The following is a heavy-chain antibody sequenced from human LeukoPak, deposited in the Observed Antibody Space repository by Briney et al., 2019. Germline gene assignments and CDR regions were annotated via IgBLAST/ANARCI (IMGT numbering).Heavy chain of an antibody. Sequence: GGSLRLSCAASGFTFSSYIMNWVRQAPGKGLEWVSSITSSTSNYIYYADSVKGRFTISSDNAKNLLYLQMNSLRAEDTAVYYCARDNYDILTGDDTYSYYGMDVWGKGTTVTVSS. J-gene: IGHJ6*04. CDR2: ITSSTSNYI. V-gene: IGHV3-21*01. D-gene: IGHD3-9*01. CDR3: ARDNYDILTGDDTYSYYGMDV. CDR1: GFTFSSYI.